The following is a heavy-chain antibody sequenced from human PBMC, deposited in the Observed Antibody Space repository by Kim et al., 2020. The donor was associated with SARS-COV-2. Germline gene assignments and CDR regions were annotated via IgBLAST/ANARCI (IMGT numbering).Heavy chain of an antibody. Sequence: LKSRVTISVDTSKNQFSLKLSSVTAADTAVYYCARARGIAAAGTGWYFDLWGRGTLVTVSS. D-gene: IGHD6-13*01. J-gene: IGHJ2*01. V-gene: IGHV4-59*01. CDR3: ARARGIAAAGTGWYFDL.